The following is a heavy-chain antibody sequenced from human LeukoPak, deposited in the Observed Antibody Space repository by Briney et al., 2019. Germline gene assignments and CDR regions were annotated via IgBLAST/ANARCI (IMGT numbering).Heavy chain of an antibody. J-gene: IGHJ4*02. CDR2: MNPNSGNT. CDR1: GYTFIGYY. CDR3: ARGLYYYDSSGYSLHFDY. D-gene: IGHD3-22*01. V-gene: IGHV1-8*03. Sequence: ASVKVSCKASGYTFIGYYIHWVRQAPGQGLEWMGWMNPNSGNTGYAQKFQGRVTITRNTSISTAYMELSSLRSEDTAVYYCARGLYYYDSSGYSLHFDYWGQGTLVTVSS.